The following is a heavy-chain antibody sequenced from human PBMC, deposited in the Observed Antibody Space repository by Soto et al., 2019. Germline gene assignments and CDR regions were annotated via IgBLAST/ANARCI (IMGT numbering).Heavy chain of an antibody. CDR1: GGTFSSYA. CDR2: IIPIFGTA. V-gene: IGHV1-69*13. J-gene: IGHJ5*02. Sequence: SVKVSCKASGGTFSSYAISWVRQAPGQGLEWMGGIIPIFGTANYAQKFQGRVTITADESTSTAYMELSSLRSEDTAVYYCARDFGGYYGFLGKRESNWFDPWGQ. D-gene: IGHD3-22*01. CDR3: ARDFGGYYGFLGKRESNWFDP.